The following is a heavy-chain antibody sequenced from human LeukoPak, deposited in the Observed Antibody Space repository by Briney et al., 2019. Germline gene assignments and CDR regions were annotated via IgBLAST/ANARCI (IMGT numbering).Heavy chain of an antibody. CDR1: GGSFSGYY. V-gene: IGHV4-34*01. Sequence: SETLSLTCAVSGGSFSGYYWSWIRQPPGQGLERIGEINHSGSTNYNPSLKSRVTISVDTSKNQFSLKLSSVTVADTAVYYCARESGSYYYLRLDYWGQGTLVTVSS. D-gene: IGHD1-26*01. CDR2: INHSGST. J-gene: IGHJ4*02. CDR3: ARESGSYYYLRLDY.